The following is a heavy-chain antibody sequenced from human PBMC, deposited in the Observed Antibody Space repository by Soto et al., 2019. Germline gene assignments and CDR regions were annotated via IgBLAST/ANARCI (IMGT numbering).Heavy chain of an antibody. CDR2: ISYDGSNK. J-gene: IGHJ6*02. V-gene: IGHV3-30-3*01. CDR3: AREVSSLDFYGVDV. D-gene: IGHD6-6*01. CDR1: GFNFSTYI. Sequence: GGSLRLSCAASGFNFSTYIMHWVRQAPGRGLEWVAVISYDGSNKYYADSVKARFTISRDNSKNTLYLQLNSLRTEDTAVYSCAREVSSLDFYGVDVWGQGTSVTVSS.